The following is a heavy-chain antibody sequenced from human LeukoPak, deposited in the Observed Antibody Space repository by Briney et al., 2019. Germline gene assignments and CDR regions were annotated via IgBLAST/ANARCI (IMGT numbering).Heavy chain of an antibody. D-gene: IGHD6-13*01. Sequence: GGSLRLSCAASGFTFSSYAMHWVRQAPGKGREWGAVISYDGSNKYYADSVKGRFTISRDNSKNTLYLQMNSLRAEDTAVYYCARPPRYSSSWSGGYFDYWGQGTLVTVSS. CDR1: GFTFSSYA. J-gene: IGHJ4*02. V-gene: IGHV3-30-3*01. CDR3: ARPPRYSSSWSGGYFDY. CDR2: ISYDGSNK.